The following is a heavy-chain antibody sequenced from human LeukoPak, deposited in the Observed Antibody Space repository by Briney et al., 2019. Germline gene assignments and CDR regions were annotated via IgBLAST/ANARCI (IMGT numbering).Heavy chain of an antibody. CDR3: ARGSRTGWYYFDY. Sequence: ASVEVSCKASGGTFSSYAFSWVRQAPGQGLEWMGGIIPIFATSNYAHKFQGRVTITADTSTSTAYMELSSLISDDTAVYYCARGSRTGWYYFDYWGQGTLVTVSS. D-gene: IGHD6-19*01. J-gene: IGHJ4*02. V-gene: IGHV1-69*06. CDR1: GGTFSSYA. CDR2: IIPIFATS.